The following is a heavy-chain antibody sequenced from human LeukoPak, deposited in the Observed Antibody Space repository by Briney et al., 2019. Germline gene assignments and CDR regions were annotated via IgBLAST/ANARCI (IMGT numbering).Heavy chain of an antibody. D-gene: IGHD4-17*01. Sequence: PGGSLRLSCAASGFTFNTFDMTWVRQAPGKGLEWVSYISSGSSSRYYADSVKGRFTISRDNAKNSLYLQMNSLRDEDTAVYYCARDRPPYYGDLTGPYYYYGMDVWGQGTTVTVSS. CDR2: ISSGSSSR. CDR3: ARDRPPYYGDLTGPYYYYGMDV. J-gene: IGHJ6*02. V-gene: IGHV3-48*02. CDR1: GFTFNTFD.